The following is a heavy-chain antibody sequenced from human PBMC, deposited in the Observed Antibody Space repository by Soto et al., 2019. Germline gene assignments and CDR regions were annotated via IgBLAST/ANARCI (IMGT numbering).Heavy chain of an antibody. J-gene: IGHJ4*02. D-gene: IGHD2-2*01. Sequence: GESLKISCKGSGYSFTSYWISWVRQMPGKGLEWMGRIDPSDSYTNYSPSFQGHVTISADKSINTAYLQWSSLKASDTAMYYCARRYCISTSCYLDYWGQGTLVTVSS. CDR2: IDPSDSYT. CDR1: GYSFTSYW. CDR3: ARRYCISTSCYLDY. V-gene: IGHV5-10-1*01.